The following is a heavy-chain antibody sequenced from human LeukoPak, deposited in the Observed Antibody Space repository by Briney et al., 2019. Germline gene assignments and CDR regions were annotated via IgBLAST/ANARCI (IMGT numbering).Heavy chain of an antibody. Sequence: TGGSLRLSCAASGFTFSSYEMNWVRQAPGKGLEWVSYISSSSSYTNYADSVKGRFTISRDNAKNSLYLQMNSLRAEDTAVYYCARYTGTHAFDIWGQGTMVTVSS. V-gene: IGHV3-48*03. D-gene: IGHD6-13*01. CDR3: ARYTGTHAFDI. CDR1: GFTFSSYE. J-gene: IGHJ3*02. CDR2: ISSSSSYT.